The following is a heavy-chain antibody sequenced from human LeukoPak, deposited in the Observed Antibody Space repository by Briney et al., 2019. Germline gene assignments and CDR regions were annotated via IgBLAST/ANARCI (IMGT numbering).Heavy chain of an antibody. CDR2: IYNSRST. V-gene: IGHV4-59*08. J-gene: IGHJ3*02. CDR3: ARRNVLTEGEAFDI. Sequence: SETLSLTCTVSGGSTSSYYWTWIRQPPGEGLEWIGYIYNSRSTNYNPSLNSRVTISADASKNQFSLKLNSVTAADTAVYYCARRNVLTEGEAFDIWGQGTMVTVSS. D-gene: IGHD3-9*01. CDR1: GGSTSSYY.